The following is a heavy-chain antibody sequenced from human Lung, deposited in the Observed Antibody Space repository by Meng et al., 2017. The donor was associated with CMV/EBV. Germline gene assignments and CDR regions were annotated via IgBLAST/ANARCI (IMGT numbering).Heavy chain of an antibody. CDR1: GFTFSSYG. J-gene: IGHJ4*02. CDR3: AKDSSHGSGTIY. CDR2: IRYDGSNK. Sequence: GESLKISCAASGFTFSSYGMHWVRQAPGKGLEWVAFIRYDGSNKYYADSVKGRFTISRDNSKNTLYLQMNSLRAEDTAVYYCAKDSSHGSGTIYWGQGTLVXVSS. V-gene: IGHV3-30*02. D-gene: IGHD3-10*01.